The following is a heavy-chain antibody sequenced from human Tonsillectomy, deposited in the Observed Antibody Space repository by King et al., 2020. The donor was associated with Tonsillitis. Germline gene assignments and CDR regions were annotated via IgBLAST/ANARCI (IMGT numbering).Heavy chain of an antibody. D-gene: IGHD2-15*01. Sequence: VQLVESGGGVVQPGRSLRLSCAASEFTFSSYGIHWVRQAPGKGLEWVAVISYDGSNKYYADSVKGRFTISSDSSKNTLYLQMNSLRAEDTAVYYCAKVTSPCSYYYFVMDVWGQGTTVTVSS. CDR1: EFTFSSYG. V-gene: IGHV3-30*18. CDR2: ISYDGSNK. CDR3: AKVTSPCSYYYFVMDV. J-gene: IGHJ6*02.